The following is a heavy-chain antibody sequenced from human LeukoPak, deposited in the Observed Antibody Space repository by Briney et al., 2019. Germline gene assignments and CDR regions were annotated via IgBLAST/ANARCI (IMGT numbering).Heavy chain of an antibody. D-gene: IGHD3-22*01. V-gene: IGHV1-46*01. CDR1: GYTFTGYY. CDR3: ARDSQNYYDSSGYYR. CDR2: INPSGGST. Sequence: GASVKVSCKASGYTFTGYYMHWVRQAPGQGLEWMGIINPSGGSTSYAQKFQGRVTMTRDTSTSTVYMELSSLRSEDTAVYYCARDSQNYYDSSGYYRWGQGTLVTVSS. J-gene: IGHJ4*02.